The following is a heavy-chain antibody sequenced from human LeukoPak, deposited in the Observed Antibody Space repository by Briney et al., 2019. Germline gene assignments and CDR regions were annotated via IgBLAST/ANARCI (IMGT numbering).Heavy chain of an antibody. V-gene: IGHV1-2*02. CDR2: INPNSGGT. J-gene: IGHJ5*02. CDR1: GYTFTGYY. CDR3: ARDFRVTTEYNWFDP. D-gene: IGHD3-3*01. Sequence: GASVKVSCKASGYTFTGYYLHWVRQAPGQGLEWMGWINPNSGGTNYAQKFQGRVTMTRGTSISTAYMELRRLKSDDTAVHYCARDFRVTTEYNWFDPWGQGTLVTVSS.